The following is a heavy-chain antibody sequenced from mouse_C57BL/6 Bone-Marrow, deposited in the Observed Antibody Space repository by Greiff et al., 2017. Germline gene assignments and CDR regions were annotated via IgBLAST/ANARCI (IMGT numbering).Heavy chain of an antibody. V-gene: IGHV1-82*01. CDR3: ASRRRFAY. CDR1: GYAFSSSW. J-gene: IGHJ3*01. CDR2: IYPGDGDT. Sequence: QVQLQQSGPELVKPGASVKISCKASGYAFSSSWMNWVKQRPGKGLEWIGRIYPGDGDTNYNGKFKGKATLTADKSSSTAYMQLRSLTSEDSAVYFCASRRRFAYWGKGTLVTVSA.